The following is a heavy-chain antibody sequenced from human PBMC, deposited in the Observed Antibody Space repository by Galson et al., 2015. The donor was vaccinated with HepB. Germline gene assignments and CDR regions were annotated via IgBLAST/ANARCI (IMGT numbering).Heavy chain of an antibody. CDR1: GFTFDDYG. CDR3: ARGAPPFTVPVVGMDV. D-gene: IGHD1-26*01. J-gene: IGHJ6*02. CDR2: INWNGGST. Sequence: SLRLSCAASGFTFDDYGMSWVRQAPGKGLEWVSGINWNGGSTGYADSVKGRFTISRDNAKNSLYLQMNSLRAEDTALYYCARGAPPFTVPVVGMDVWGQGTTVTVSS. V-gene: IGHV3-20*04.